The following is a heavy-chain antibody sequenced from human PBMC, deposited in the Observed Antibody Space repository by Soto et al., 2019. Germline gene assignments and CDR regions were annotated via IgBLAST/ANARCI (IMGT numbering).Heavy chain of an antibody. CDR1: GGSFSGYY. Sequence: ASETLSLTCAVYGGSFSGYYWSWIRQPPGKGLEWIGEINHSGSTNYNPSLKSRVTISVDTSKNQFSLKLSSVTAADTAVYYCARGDYGGNYYYGMDVWGQGTTVTVSS. CDR3: ARGDYGGNYYYGMDV. CDR2: INHSGST. J-gene: IGHJ6*02. V-gene: IGHV4-34*01. D-gene: IGHD4-17*01.